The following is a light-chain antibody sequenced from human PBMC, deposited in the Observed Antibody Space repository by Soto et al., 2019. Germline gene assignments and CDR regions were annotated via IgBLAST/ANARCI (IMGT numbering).Light chain of an antibody. Sequence: QSALTQPASVSGSPGQSITVSCTGTSSDVGAYNLVSWYQQHPGKAPRLIIYEVINRPSGISNRFSGSKSGNTASLTISGLQAEDEADYYCSSYTTSSPLEVFGGGTKLTVL. CDR1: SSDVGAYNL. J-gene: IGLJ3*02. CDR3: SSYTTSSPLEV. V-gene: IGLV2-14*02. CDR2: EVI.